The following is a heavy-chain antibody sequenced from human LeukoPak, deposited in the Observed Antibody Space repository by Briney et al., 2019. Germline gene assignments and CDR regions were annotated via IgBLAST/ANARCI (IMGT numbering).Heavy chain of an antibody. J-gene: IGHJ4*02. V-gene: IGHV3-21*01. CDR3: ARDRYYDSSGPEDY. CDR2: ISSSSSYM. D-gene: IGHD3-22*01. CDR1: GFTFSSYS. Sequence: PGGSLRLSRAASGFTFSSYSMNWVRQAPGKGLEWVSSISSSSSYMYYADSVKGRFTISRDNAKNSLYLQMNSLRAEDTAVYYCARDRYYDSSGPEDYWGQGTLVTVSS.